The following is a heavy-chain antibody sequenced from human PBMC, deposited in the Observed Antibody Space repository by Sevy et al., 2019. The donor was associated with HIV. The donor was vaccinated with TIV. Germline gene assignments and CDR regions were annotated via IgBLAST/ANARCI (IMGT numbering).Heavy chain of an antibody. J-gene: IGHJ3*02. CDR1: GFTFSSYA. D-gene: IGHD3-10*01. CDR3: SKDQAGRPRPLHAFDI. V-gene: IGHV3-23*01. CDR2: ITGSGGNT. Sequence: GGSLRLSCAASGFTFSSYAMNWVRQAPGKGLEWVSSITGSGGNTYYADSVKGRFTISRDNSKNTLYLQMNSLRAEDTALYYCSKDQAGRPRPLHAFDIWGQGTMVTVSS.